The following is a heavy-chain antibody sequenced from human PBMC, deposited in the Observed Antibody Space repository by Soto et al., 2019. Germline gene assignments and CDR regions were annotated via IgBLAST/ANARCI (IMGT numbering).Heavy chain of an antibody. J-gene: IGHJ6*02. CDR2: IFYSGST. V-gene: IGHV4-31*03. Sequence: QVQLQESGPGLVKPSQTLSLTCSVSGGAINNRDYYWSWIRQHPGKGLVWIGNIFYSGSTDYNPSLKGRLTISIDTSKNEFSLKLTSVTAADTAVYYCARDRPAFKSFGSGMDVWGQGTTVTVSS. CDR3: ARDRPAFKSFGSGMDV. CDR1: GGAINNRDYY. D-gene: IGHD3-16*01.